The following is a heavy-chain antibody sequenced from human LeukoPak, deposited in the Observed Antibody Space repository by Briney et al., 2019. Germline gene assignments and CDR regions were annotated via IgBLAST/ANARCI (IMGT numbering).Heavy chain of an antibody. D-gene: IGHD6-19*01. CDR1: GFTFGDYA. CDR2: IIEGGDVK. J-gene: IGHJ4*02. Sequence: PGGSLRLSCTASGFTFGDYAMSWVRQAPGKGLAWVANIIEGGDVKYYADSVKGRFTISRDNTKNSLYLQMTSLRADDTAVYYCARVGKNGWDFDHWGQGILVTVSS. V-gene: IGHV3-7*01. CDR3: ARVGKNGWDFDH.